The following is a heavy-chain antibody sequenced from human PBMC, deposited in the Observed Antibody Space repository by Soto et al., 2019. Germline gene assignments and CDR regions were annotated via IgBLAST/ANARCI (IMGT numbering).Heavy chain of an antibody. CDR3: AKTYVHGIAGFDP. V-gene: IGHV3-74*01. CDR2: MSCYGKTI. CDR1: GFTFINYF. J-gene: IGHJ5*02. Sequence: GGSLRLSCASSGFTFINYFMHWVRQVAGEVLVWVSRMSCYGKTISYAGSVKGRFTISKDNGKATLYLHMHSLRVEDTDVYYCAKTYVHGIAGFDPWGQGTLVTVSS. D-gene: IGHD1-1*01.